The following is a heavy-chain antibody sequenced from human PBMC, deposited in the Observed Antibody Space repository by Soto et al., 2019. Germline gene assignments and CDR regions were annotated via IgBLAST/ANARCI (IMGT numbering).Heavy chain of an antibody. Sequence: SETLSLTCTVSGGSISSYYWNWIRQPPGKGLEWIAYALYSGKTNYNPSLKSRITISLDTSKNQFSLKLSVVTAADTAVYYCARGDYGDIDYWGQGTLVTVSS. J-gene: IGHJ4*02. CDR3: ARGDYGDIDY. CDR2: ALYSGKT. D-gene: IGHD4-17*01. V-gene: IGHV4-59*01. CDR1: GGSISSYY.